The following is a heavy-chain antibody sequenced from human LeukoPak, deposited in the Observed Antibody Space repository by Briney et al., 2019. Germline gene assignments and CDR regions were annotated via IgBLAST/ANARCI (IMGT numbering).Heavy chain of an antibody. CDR2: INHSGST. V-gene: IGHV4-34*01. CDR1: GESFRGYY. Sequence: SETLSLTCAVYGESFRGYYWTWIRQPPGKGLEWIGEINHSGSTNYNPSLNIRVTISVDTSKNQFSLRLSSVTAADTAVYYCARHQTGVLDWGQGTLVTVSS. D-gene: IGHD7-27*01. CDR3: ARHQTGVLD. J-gene: IGHJ4*02.